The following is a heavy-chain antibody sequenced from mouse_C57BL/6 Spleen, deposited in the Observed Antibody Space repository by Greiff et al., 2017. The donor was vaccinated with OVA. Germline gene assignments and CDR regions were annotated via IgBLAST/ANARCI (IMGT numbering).Heavy chain of an antibody. Sequence: VQLQQSGAELVRPGASVTLSCKASGYTFTDYEMHWVKQTPVHGLEWIGAIDPETGGTAYNQKFKGKAILTADKSSSTAYMELRSLTSEDSAVYYCSNWADFAYWGQGTLVTVSA. D-gene: IGHD4-1*01. CDR3: SNWADFAY. V-gene: IGHV1-15*01. J-gene: IGHJ3*01. CDR1: GYTFTDYE. CDR2: IDPETGGT.